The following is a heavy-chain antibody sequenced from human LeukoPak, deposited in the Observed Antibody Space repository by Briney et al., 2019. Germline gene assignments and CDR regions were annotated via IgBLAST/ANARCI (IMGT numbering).Heavy chain of an antibody. Sequence: SETLSLTCTVSGGSISGYYWSWIRQPPGKGLEWIGYIFYSGSTNYNPPLKSRVTISVNTSKNQFSLKLSSVTAADTAVYYCARGEWDLLFDYWGQGTLVTVSS. J-gene: IGHJ4*02. CDR2: IFYSGST. CDR1: GGSISGYY. CDR3: ARGEWDLLFDY. V-gene: IGHV4-59*01. D-gene: IGHD1-26*01.